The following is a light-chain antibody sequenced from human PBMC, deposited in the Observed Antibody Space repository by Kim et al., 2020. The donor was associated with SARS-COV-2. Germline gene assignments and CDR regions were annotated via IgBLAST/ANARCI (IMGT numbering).Light chain of an antibody. CDR2: DDS. V-gene: IGLV2-14*03. J-gene: IGLJ2*01. CDR1: STDVGSNND. CDR3: SSYTGSRTVV. Sequence: GQTVTNSCTGTSTDVGSNNDYSWYQHQRSKAPKLMFDDDSRRPAMVSHRFSGTKCGNATSLTICGHHAEDAADYCGSSYTGSRTVVFGGGTQLTVL.